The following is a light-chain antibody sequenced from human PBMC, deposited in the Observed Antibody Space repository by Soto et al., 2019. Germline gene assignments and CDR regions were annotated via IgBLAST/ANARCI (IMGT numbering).Light chain of an antibody. Sequence: EIVLTQSPDTLSLSPGERATLSCRASQSVGNNYLAWYQQIPGQAPRPLIYGASSRAPGIPDRFSGSGSGTDFTLTITRLEPEDFAVYYCQQYGSLPWTFGQGTKVDIK. V-gene: IGKV3-20*01. CDR3: QQYGSLPWT. J-gene: IGKJ1*01. CDR1: QSVGNNY. CDR2: GAS.